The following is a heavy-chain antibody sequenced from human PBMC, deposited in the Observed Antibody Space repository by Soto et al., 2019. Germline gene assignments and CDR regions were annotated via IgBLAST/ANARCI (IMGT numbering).Heavy chain of an antibody. J-gene: IGHJ4*02. CDR2: IYYSGST. CDR3: ARVNSSGSYPQRFKRYYFDY. CDR1: GGSISSGDYY. D-gene: IGHD1-26*01. Sequence: SETLSLTFTVSGGSISSGDYYWSWIRQPPGKGLEWIGYIYYSGSTYYNPSLKSRVTISVDTSKNQFSLKLSSVTAADTAVYYCARVNSSGSYPQRFKRYYFDYWGQGTLVTVSS. V-gene: IGHV4-30-4*01.